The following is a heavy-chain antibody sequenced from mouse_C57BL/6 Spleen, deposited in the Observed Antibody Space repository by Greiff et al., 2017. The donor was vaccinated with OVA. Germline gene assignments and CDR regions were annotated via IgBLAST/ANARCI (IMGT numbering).Heavy chain of an antibody. CDR3: TRRVYYYGSSYPYYFDY. V-gene: IGHV1-15*01. D-gene: IGHD1-1*01. CDR2: IDPETGGT. J-gene: IGHJ2*01. Sequence: VQLHQSGAELVRPGASVTLSCKASGYTFTDYEMHWVKQTPVHGLEWIGAIDPETGGTAYNQKFKGKAILTADTSSSTAYLELRSLTSKDSAVYYCTRRVYYYGSSYPYYFDYWGQGTTLTVSS. CDR1: GYTFTDYE.